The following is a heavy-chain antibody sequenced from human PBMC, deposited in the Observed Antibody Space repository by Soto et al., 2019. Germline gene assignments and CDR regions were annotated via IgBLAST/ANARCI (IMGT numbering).Heavy chain of an antibody. CDR3: AKGFNSGWYRGGFAYY. D-gene: IGHD6-19*01. V-gene: IGHV3-23*01. J-gene: IGHJ4*02. Sequence: GGSLRLSCAASGFTFSSYAMSWVRQAPGKGLEWVSAISGSGGSTYYADSVKGRFTISRDNSKNTLYLQMNSLRAEDTAVYYCAKGFNSGWYRGGFAYYWGQGTLVTVSS. CDR1: GFTFSSYA. CDR2: ISGSGGST.